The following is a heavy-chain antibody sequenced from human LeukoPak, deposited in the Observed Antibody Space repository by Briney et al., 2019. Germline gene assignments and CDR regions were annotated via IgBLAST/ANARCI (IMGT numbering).Heavy chain of an antibody. Sequence: SETLSLTCTVSGGSLSSYYWSWIRQPAGKGLEWIGRVYTSGSTNYNPSLKSRVTISVDTSKNQFSLKLSSVTAADTAVYYCARVNDFWSGYPEAFDIWGQGTMVTVSS. CDR3: ARVNDFWSGYPEAFDI. CDR2: VYTSGST. CDR1: GGSLSSYY. J-gene: IGHJ3*02. V-gene: IGHV4-4*07. D-gene: IGHD3-3*01.